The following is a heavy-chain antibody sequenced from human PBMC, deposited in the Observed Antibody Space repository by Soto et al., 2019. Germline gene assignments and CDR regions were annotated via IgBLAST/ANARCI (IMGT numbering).Heavy chain of an antibody. CDR1: GFTFDDYA. CDR2: ISWNSGSI. Sequence: EVQLVESGGGLVQPGRSLRLSCAASGFTFDDYAMHWVRQAPGKGLEWVSGISWNSGSIGYADSVKGRFTISRDNAKNAVYLQMNSLRAQDTALYYCAKGGQLLVEGGGYWGQGTLVTVSS. J-gene: IGHJ4*02. D-gene: IGHD2-2*01. V-gene: IGHV3-9*01. CDR3: AKGGQLLVEGGGY.